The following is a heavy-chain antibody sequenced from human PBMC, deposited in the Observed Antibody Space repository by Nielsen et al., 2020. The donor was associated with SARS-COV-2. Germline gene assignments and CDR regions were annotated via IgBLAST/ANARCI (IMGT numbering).Heavy chain of an antibody. CDR3: ARSGQWIQLYYYYYYYMDV. V-gene: IGHV1-8*01. CDR1: GYTFTSYD. J-gene: IGHJ6*03. CDR2: MNPNSGNT. Sequence: ASVKVSCKASGYTFTSYDINWVRQATGQGLEWMGWMNPNSGNTGYAQKFQGRVTMTRNTSISTAYMELSSLRSEDTAVYYCARSGQWIQLYYYYYYYMDVWGKGTTVTVSS. D-gene: IGHD5-18*01.